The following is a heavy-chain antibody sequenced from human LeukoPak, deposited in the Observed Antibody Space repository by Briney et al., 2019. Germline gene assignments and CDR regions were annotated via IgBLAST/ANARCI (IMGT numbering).Heavy chain of an antibody. J-gene: IGHJ4*02. Sequence: GGSLRLSCAASGFTFDDYGMNWVRQAPGKGLQGVSGINWNSGTTVYAESVKGRFTISRDNAKMSLYLQMDSLRAEDTALYYCTRASQYNWNDVFHYWGQGTLVTVSS. CDR1: GFTFDDYG. CDR2: INWNSGTT. CDR3: TRASQYNWNDVFHY. V-gene: IGHV3-20*04. D-gene: IGHD1-20*01.